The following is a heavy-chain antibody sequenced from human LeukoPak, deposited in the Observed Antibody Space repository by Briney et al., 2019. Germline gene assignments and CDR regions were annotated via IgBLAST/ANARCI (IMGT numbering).Heavy chain of an antibody. CDR3: ARHSGIGGAGADLDY. D-gene: IGHD6-19*01. Sequence: PSETLSLTCTVSGGSISSYYWSWIRQPPGKGLEWIGYIYYSGSTNYNPSLKSRVTISVATSKNQHSLKLSSVTAADTAVYYCARHSGIGGAGADLDYWGQGTLVTVSS. V-gene: IGHV4-59*08. J-gene: IGHJ4*02. CDR1: GGSISSYY. CDR2: IYYSGST.